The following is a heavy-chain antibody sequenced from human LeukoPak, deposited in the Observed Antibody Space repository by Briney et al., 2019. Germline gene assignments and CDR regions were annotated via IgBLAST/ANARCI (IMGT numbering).Heavy chain of an antibody. Sequence: GALRLSCAASGFTFSSYGMSWVRQAPGKGLEWVANIKQDGSEKYYVDSVKGRFTISRDNAKNSLYLQMNSLRAEDTAVYYCASLGFTSHENWFDPWGQGTLVTVSS. V-gene: IGHV3-7*01. CDR2: IKQDGSEK. J-gene: IGHJ5*02. CDR1: GFTFSSYG. CDR3: ASLGFTSHENWFDP. D-gene: IGHD7-27*01.